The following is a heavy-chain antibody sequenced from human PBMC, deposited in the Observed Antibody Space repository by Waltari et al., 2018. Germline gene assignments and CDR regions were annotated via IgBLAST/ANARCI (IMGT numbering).Heavy chain of an antibody. CDR3: AGTGSWDYYFDY. Sequence: QVQLQESGPGLVKPSETLSLTCAVSGYSISSGYYWGWIRQPPGKGLEWIGSIYHSGSTYYHPSLKSRVTISVDTSKNQFSLKLSSVTAADTAVYYCAGTGSWDYYFDYWGQGTLVTVSS. CDR1: GYSISSGYY. CDR2: IYHSGST. V-gene: IGHV4-38-2*01. D-gene: IGHD1-26*01. J-gene: IGHJ4*02.